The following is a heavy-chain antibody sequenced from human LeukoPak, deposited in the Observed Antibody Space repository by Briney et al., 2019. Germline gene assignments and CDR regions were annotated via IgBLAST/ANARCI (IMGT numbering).Heavy chain of an antibody. D-gene: IGHD5-12*01. J-gene: IGHJ4*02. CDR1: GGSFSGYY. CDR3: ARALGGYSGYDPFDY. CDR2: INHSGST. V-gene: IGHV4-34*01. Sequence: PSETLSLTCAVYGGSFSGYYWSWIRQPPGKGLEWIGEINHSGSTNYNPSLKSRVTISVDTSKNQFSLKLSSATAADTAVYYCARALGGYSGYDPFDYWGQGTLVTVSS.